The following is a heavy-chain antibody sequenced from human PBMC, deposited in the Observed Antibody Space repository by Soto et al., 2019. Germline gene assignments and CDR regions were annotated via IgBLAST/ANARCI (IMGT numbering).Heavy chain of an antibody. CDR1: GFTVSSNY. J-gene: IGHJ5*02. CDR2: IYSGESK. V-gene: IGHV3-53*01. Sequence: GGSLRLSCAASGFTVSSNYMSWVRQAPGKGLEWVSVIYSGESKLYADSVKGRFTISRDNFKNTLYLQMNSLRAEDTAVYYCASDPSRSSSLGWFDPWGEGPLVTVSS. CDR3: ASDPSRSSSLGWFDP. D-gene: IGHD6-6*01.